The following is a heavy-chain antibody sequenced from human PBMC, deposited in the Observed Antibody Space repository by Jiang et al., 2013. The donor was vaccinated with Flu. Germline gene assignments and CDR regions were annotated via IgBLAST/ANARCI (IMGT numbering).Heavy chain of an antibody. V-gene: IGHV1-69*10. D-gene: IGHD2-21*01. J-gene: IGHJ4*02. CDR2: HPYAYN. CDR1: GDTFSSYA. CDR3: ARVAYHAYDSVYYFDY. Sequence: GDTFSSYAISWIRQAPRTGALSGWRDHPYAYNQQRTEVPGQSRVIADKSTSTVSMEMSSLRSEDTAVYYCARVAYHAYDSVYYFDYWGQGTLVTVSS.